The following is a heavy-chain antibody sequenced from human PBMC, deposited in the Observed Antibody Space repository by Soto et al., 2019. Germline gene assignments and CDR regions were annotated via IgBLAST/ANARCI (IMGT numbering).Heavy chain of an antibody. J-gene: IGHJ6*02. CDR3: ARVKYYYDSSGYSDYYYYGMDV. Sequence: ASVKVSCKASGGTFSSYAINWVRQAPRQGLEWLGGIIPIYGTANYARKFQGRVTITADESTRTAYMELSSLRSEDTAVYYCARVKYYYDSSGYSDYYYYGMDVWGQGTTVTVSS. CDR1: GGTFSSYA. CDR2: IIPIYGTA. D-gene: IGHD3-22*01. V-gene: IGHV1-69*13.